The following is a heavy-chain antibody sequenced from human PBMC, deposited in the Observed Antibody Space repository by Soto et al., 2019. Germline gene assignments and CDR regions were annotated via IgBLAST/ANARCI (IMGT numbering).Heavy chain of an antibody. Sequence: ASVKVSCKASGYTFTSYGISWVRQAPGQGLEWMGWISAYNGNTNYAQKPQGRVTMTTDTSTSTAYMELRSLRSDDTAVYYCARGTGGFGELYYYYGMDVWGQGTTVTVSS. CDR1: GYTFTSYG. V-gene: IGHV1-18*04. CDR3: ARGTGGFGELYYYYGMDV. J-gene: IGHJ6*02. D-gene: IGHD3-10*01. CDR2: ISAYNGNT.